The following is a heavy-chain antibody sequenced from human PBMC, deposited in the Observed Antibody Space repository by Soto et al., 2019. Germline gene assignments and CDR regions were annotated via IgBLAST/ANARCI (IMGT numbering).Heavy chain of an antibody. CDR2: INPNSGGT. V-gene: IGHV1-2*04. Sequence: ASVKVSCKASGYTFTGYYMHWVRQAPGQGLEWMGWINPNSGGTNYAQKFQGWVTMTRDTSISTAYMELSRLRSDDTTVYYCARDGQQQLVRGQGGYYYGMDVWGQGTTVTVSS. CDR1: GYTFTGYY. D-gene: IGHD6-13*01. CDR3: ARDGQQQLVRGQGGYYYGMDV. J-gene: IGHJ6*02.